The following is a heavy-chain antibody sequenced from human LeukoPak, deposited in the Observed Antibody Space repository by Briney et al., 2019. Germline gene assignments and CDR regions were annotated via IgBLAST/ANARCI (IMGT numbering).Heavy chain of an antibody. CDR1: GGSISTGGYS. D-gene: IGHD2-15*01. Sequence: SETLSLTCTVSGGSISTGGYSWSWIRQYPGKGLEWIGYIYYSGSTHYNPCLKSRVGLLVDTSKNQFSLKLTSVTAADTAVYYCATYRAGDINWFDPWGQGILVTVSS. J-gene: IGHJ5*02. CDR2: IYYSGST. V-gene: IGHV4-31*03. CDR3: ATYRAGDINWFDP.